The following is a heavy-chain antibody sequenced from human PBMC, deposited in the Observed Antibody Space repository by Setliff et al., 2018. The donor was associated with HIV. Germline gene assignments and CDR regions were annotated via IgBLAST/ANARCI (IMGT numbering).Heavy chain of an antibody. CDR3: ARNSSGWYYSNYYYYGMDV. Sequence: ASVKVSCKASGYTFAGYYMHWVRQAPGQGLEWMGWINPNSGGTNYARKLQGRVTMTRDTSISTAYMELSRLRSDDTAVYYCARNSSGWYYSNYYYYGMDVWGQGTTVTVSS. CDR2: INPNSGGT. D-gene: IGHD6-19*01. J-gene: IGHJ6*02. V-gene: IGHV1-2*02. CDR1: GYTFAGYY.